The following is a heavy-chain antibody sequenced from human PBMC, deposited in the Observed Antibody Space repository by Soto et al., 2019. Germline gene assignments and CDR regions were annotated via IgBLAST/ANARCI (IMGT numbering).Heavy chain of an antibody. CDR1: GGSISSSSYF. CDR2: IYYSGST. D-gene: IGHD2-21*02. Sequence: QLQLQESGPGLVKPSETLSLTCSVSGGSISSSSYFWGWIRQPPGKGLAWIGSIYYSGSTYYNPSLQSRVTVSVDTSKNQFSLKLSSVTAADTAVYYCARHPSDFWFDPWGQGTLVTVSS. CDR3: ARHPSDFWFDP. J-gene: IGHJ5*02. V-gene: IGHV4-39*01.